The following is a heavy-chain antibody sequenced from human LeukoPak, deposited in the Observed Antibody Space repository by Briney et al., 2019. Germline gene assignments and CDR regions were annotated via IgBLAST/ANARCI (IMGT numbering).Heavy chain of an antibody. Sequence: GAPVKVSCKASGYTFTSYGISWVRQAPGQGLEWMGWISTYNGNIHYPQKLQGRVTMTTDTSTSTAYMELRSLRSDDTAVYYCARSSLAVAGTVFDYWGQGTLVTVPP. CDR1: GYTFTSYG. D-gene: IGHD6-19*01. CDR2: ISTYNGNI. CDR3: ARSSLAVAGTVFDY. J-gene: IGHJ4*02. V-gene: IGHV1-18*01.